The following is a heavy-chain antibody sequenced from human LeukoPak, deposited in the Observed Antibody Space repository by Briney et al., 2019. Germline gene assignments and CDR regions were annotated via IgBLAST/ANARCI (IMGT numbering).Heavy chain of an antibody. Sequence: PGGSLRLSCAASGFTFSRYAISWVRQAPGKGLECISAISNSGRSTYYADSVKGRFTISRDNSENTLELQMNSLRVEDTSVYYCGVVVVAAGDYWGQGTLVTVSS. CDR3: GVVVVAAGDY. CDR2: ISNSGRST. CDR1: GFTFSRYA. J-gene: IGHJ4*02. D-gene: IGHD2-15*01. V-gene: IGHV3-23*01.